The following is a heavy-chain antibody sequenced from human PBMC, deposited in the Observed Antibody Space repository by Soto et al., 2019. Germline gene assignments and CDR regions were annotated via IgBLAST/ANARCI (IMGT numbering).Heavy chain of an antibody. D-gene: IGHD3-3*01. V-gene: IGHV3-9*01. Sequence: GGSLRLSCAASGFTFDDYAMHWVRQAPGKGLEWVSGISWNSGSIGYADSVKGRFTISRDNAKNSLDLQMNRLRAEDTALYYCAKEGSGSGYYSWFDPWGQGTLVTVSS. CDR1: GFTFDDYA. J-gene: IGHJ5*02. CDR2: ISWNSGSI. CDR3: AKEGSGSGYYSWFDP.